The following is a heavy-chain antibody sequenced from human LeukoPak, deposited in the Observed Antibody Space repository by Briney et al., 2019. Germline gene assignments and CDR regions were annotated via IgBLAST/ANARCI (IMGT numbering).Heavy chain of an antibody. V-gene: IGHV3-20*04. CDR2: INWNGGST. J-gene: IGHJ4*02. CDR1: GFTFDDYG. CDR3: ARESGSVTSEVDFDY. D-gene: IGHD4-17*01. Sequence: GGSLRLSCAASGFTFDDYGMSWVRQAPGKGLEWVSGINWNGGSTGYADSVKGRFTISRDNAKNSLYLQMNSLRAEDTAVYYCARESGSVTSEVDFDYWGQGTLVTVSA.